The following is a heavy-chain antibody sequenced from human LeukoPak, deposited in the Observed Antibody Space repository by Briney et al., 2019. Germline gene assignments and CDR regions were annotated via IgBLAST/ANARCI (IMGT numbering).Heavy chain of an antibody. Sequence: SETLSLTCAVSGGSISSGGYSWSWIRQPPGKGLEWIGYIYHSGSTYYNPSLKSRVTISVDRSKNQFSLKLSSVTAADTAVHYCASSPAMVTWVDYWGQGTLVTVSS. CDR1: GGSISSGGYS. D-gene: IGHD5-18*01. V-gene: IGHV4-30-2*01. CDR3: ASSPAMVTWVDY. J-gene: IGHJ4*02. CDR2: IYHSGST.